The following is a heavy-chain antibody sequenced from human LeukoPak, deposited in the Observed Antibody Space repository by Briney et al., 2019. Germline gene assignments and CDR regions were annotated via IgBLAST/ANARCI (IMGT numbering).Heavy chain of an antibody. V-gene: IGHV3-30*18. J-gene: IGHJ6*03. CDR3: AKDAFNYYYYMDV. Sequence: GGSLRLSCAASGFTLRSYGMHWVRQAPGKGLEWVAVISYDGSNKYYADSVKGRFTISRDNSKNTLYLQMNSLRAEDTAVYYCAKDAFNYYYYMDVWGKGTTVTVSS. CDR1: GFTLRSYG. CDR2: ISYDGSNK.